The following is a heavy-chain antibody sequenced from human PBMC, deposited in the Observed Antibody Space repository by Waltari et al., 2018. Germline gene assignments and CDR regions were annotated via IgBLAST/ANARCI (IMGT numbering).Heavy chain of an antibody. CDR3: AKDIESTVTYGMDV. D-gene: IGHD4-17*01. J-gene: IGHJ6*02. CDR2: ISWNSGSI. Sequence: GVSGISWNSGSIGYADSVKGRFTISRDNAKNSLYLQMNSLRAEDMALYYCAKDIESTVTYGMDVWGQGTTVTVSS. V-gene: IGHV3-9*03.